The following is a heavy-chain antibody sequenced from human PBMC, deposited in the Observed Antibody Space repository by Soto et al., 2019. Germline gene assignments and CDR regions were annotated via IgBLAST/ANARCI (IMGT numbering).Heavy chain of an antibody. V-gene: IGHV3-30-3*01. D-gene: IGHD2-2*01. CDR2: ISHDGGNH. CDR1: GFTFSSYA. Sequence: GGSLRLSCAASGFTFSSYAMHWVRQAPGKGLEWVALISHDGGNHYYADSVKDRFTISRDNSKNMVYLQINSLRVDDTAVYYCARDRSMVVVVPGYWGQGT. J-gene: IGHJ4*02. CDR3: ARDRSMVVVVPGY.